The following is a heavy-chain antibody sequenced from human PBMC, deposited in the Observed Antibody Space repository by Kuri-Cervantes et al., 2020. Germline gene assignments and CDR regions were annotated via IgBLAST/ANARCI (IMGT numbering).Heavy chain of an antibody. J-gene: IGHJ4*02. CDR1: GFIFSTYA. CDR2: IRSDGVTT. D-gene: IGHD4-17*01. CDR3: ANLYGDYDSY. Sequence: GESLKISCAASGFIFSTYAMSWVRQSPGKGLEWVSSIRSDGVTTYYADSVKGRFTISRDNPKNILSLQMTSLRVDDTAVYYCANLYGDYDSYWGQGTLVTVSS. V-gene: IGHV3-23*01.